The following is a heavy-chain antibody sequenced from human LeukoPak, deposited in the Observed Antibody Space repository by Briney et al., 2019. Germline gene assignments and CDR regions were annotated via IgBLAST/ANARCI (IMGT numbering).Heavy chain of an antibody. V-gene: IGHV3-53*01. D-gene: IGHD6-19*01. CDR2: IYSGGST. J-gene: IGHJ4*02. Sequence: GGSLRLSCAASGFTVSSNYMSWVRQAPGKGLEWVLVIYSGGSTYYADSVKGRFTISRDNSKNTLYLQMNSLRVEDTAIYYCAKENLCSYTSGCNYFDYWGQGTPVTVSS. CDR3: AKENLCSYTSGCNYFDY. CDR1: GFTVSSNY.